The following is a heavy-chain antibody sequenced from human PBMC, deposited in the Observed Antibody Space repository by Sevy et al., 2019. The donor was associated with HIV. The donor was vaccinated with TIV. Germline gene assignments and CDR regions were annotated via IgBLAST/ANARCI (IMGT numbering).Heavy chain of an antibody. CDR2: VDPSAGNT. CDR1: GDNFTNNY. Sequence: ASVKVSCKASGDNFTNNYIHWVRQAPGQGLEWMGMVDPSAGNTTYAQKFQGRVTMTRDTSTSILYMDLSSLRSEDTAVYYCVRADPDQHFDSWGQGTLVTVSS. V-gene: IGHV1-46*01. J-gene: IGHJ4*02. CDR3: VRADPDQHFDS.